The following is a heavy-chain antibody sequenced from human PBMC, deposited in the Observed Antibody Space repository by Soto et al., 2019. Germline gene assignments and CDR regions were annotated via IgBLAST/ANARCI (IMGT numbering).Heavy chain of an antibody. J-gene: IGHJ5*02. D-gene: IGHD6-19*01. CDR2: ISAYNGNR. V-gene: IGHV1-18*01. CDR3: ARGVAGPLHWFDP. Sequence: ASVKVSCKASGYAFSNYGISWVRQAPGQGLEWMGWISAYNGNRNYAQKLQGRVTMSTDTSASTAYMELSSLRSEDTAVYYCARGVAGPLHWFDPWGQGTLVTVSS. CDR1: GYAFSNYG.